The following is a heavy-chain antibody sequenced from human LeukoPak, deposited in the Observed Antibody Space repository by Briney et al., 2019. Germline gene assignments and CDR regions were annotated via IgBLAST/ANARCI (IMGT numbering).Heavy chain of an antibody. D-gene: IGHD2-15*01. CDR1: GYTFTGYY. CDR3: ARESVAAGGFDI. CDR2: INPNRGGT. Sequence: ASVKVSCKPSGYTFTGYYMHWVRQAPGQGLEWMGWINPNRGGTNYAQNFQGRVTMTRDTSISTAYMELSRLRSDDTAVYFCARESVAAGGFDIWGQGTMVTVSS. J-gene: IGHJ3*02. V-gene: IGHV1-2*02.